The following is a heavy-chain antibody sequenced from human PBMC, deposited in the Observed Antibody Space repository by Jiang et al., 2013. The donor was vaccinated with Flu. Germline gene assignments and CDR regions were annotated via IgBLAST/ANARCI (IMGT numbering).Heavy chain of an antibody. J-gene: IGHJ6*02. D-gene: IGHD2-2*01. CDR2: ISGHNGDT. CDR3: ARDRTVVVVPAAGIYYGMDV. V-gene: IGHV1-18*01. Sequence: GAEVKKPGASVKVSCKASGYTFTSYGISWVRQAPGQGLGWMGWISGHNGDTRYPQNLQGRVTMTTDTSTSTAYMELSSLRSEDTAVYYCARDRTVVVVPAAGIYYGMDVWGQGTTVTVSS. CDR1: GYTFTSYG.